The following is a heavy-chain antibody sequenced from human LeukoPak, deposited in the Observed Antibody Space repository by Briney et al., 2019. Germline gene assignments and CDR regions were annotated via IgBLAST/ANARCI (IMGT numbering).Heavy chain of an antibody. V-gene: IGHV4-34*01. Sequence: SETLSLTCAVYGGSFSGYYWSWIRQPPGKGLEWIGEINHSGSTNYNPSLKSRVTISVDTSKNQFSLKLSSVTAADTAVYYCAIVKGDSSARDAFDIWGQGTMVTVSS. CDR3: AIVKGDSSARDAFDI. CDR1: GGSFSGYY. J-gene: IGHJ3*02. CDR2: INHSGST. D-gene: IGHD3-22*01.